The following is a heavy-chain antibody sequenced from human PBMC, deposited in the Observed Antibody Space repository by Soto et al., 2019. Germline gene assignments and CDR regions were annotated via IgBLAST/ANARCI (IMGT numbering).Heavy chain of an antibody. V-gene: IGHV4-34*01. CDR3: ARGGLLGYCSSTSCRQYFQH. D-gene: IGHD2-2*01. CDR2: INHSGST. CDR1: GGSFSGYY. Sequence: QVQLQQWGAGLLKPSETLSLTCAVYGGSFSGYYWSWIRQPPGKGLEWIGEINHSGSTNYNPSLKSRVTISVDTSKNQFSLKLSSVTAADTAVYYCARGGLLGYCSSTSCRQYFQHWGQGTRVTVSS. J-gene: IGHJ1*01.